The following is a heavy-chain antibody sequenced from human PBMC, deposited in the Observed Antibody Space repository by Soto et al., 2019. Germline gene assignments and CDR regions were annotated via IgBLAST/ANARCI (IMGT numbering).Heavy chain of an antibody. V-gene: IGHV3-74*01. J-gene: IGHJ6*03. CDR3: ARDGDCSSTSCYMDV. CDR1: GFTFSSYW. D-gene: IGHD2-2*01. CDR2: INSEGSST. Sequence: GGSLRLSCAASGFTFSSYWMHWVRQAPGKGLVWVSRINSEGSSTRYADSVKGRFNISRDNAKNTLYLQMNSLRAEDTAVYYCARDGDCSSTSCYMDVWGQGTTVTVSS.